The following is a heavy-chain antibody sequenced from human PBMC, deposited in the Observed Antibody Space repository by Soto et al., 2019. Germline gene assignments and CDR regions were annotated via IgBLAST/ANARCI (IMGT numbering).Heavy chain of an antibody. V-gene: IGHV1-69*12. CDR3: ATRGWVVRSYYYYYGMDV. CDR2: IIPIFGTA. CDR1: GGTFSSYA. D-gene: IGHD3-10*01. Sequence: QVQLVQSGAEVKKPGSSVKVPCKASGGTFSSYAISWVRQAPGQGLEWMGGIIPIFGTANYAQKFQGRVTITADESTSTAYMELSSLRSEDTAVYYCATRGWVVRSYYYYYGMDVWGQGTTVTVSS. J-gene: IGHJ6*02.